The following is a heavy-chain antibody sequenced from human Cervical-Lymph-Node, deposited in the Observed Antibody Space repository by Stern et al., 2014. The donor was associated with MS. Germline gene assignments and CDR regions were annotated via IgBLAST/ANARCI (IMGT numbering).Heavy chain of an antibody. D-gene: IGHD2-8*01. CDR1: GFTFSSYG. CDR2: ISYDGNHK. CDR3: ARDYEDTSMLFDH. Sequence: DQLVESGGAVVQPGRSLRLSCAASGFTFSSYGMHWVRPAPGKGLEWVTFISYDGNHKYYAASVKGRFTISRDNSKNTLHLQMNSVTPDDTAIYYCARDYEDTSMLFDHWGQGTLVTVSS. V-gene: IGHV3-30*03. J-gene: IGHJ4*02.